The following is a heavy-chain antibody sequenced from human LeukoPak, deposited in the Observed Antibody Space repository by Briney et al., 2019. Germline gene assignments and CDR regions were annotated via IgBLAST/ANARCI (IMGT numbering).Heavy chain of an antibody. CDR2: ISYDGSNK. CDR1: GFTFSSYA. CDR3: ARHYYGGKVGSHFQH. V-gene: IGHV3-30-3*01. Sequence: PGRSLRLSCAASGFTFSSYAMHWVRQAPGKGLEWVAVISYDGSNKYYADSVKGRFTISRDNSKNTLYLQMNSLRAEDTAVYYCARHYYGGKVGSHFQHWGQGTLVTVSS. J-gene: IGHJ1*01. D-gene: IGHD4-23*01.